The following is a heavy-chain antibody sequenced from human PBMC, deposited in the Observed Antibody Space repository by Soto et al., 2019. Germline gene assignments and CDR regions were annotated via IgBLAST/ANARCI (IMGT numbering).Heavy chain of an antibody. J-gene: IGHJ4*02. CDR1: GFSFSNHR. V-gene: IGHV3-7*04. Sequence: EVQLVESGGGLVQPGGSLRLSCAASGFSFSNHRMNWVRQVPGKGLEWVAIIKEDGSEEHYVDSVKGRFTISRDNAKISLYLHMNSLRVEDTAVYYCARGSGFLIDSWGQGTLVTVSS. CDR2: IKEDGSEE. D-gene: IGHD5-12*01. CDR3: ARGSGFLIDS.